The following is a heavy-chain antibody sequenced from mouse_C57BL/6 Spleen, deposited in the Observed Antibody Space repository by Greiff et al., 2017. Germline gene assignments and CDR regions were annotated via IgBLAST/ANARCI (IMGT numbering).Heavy chain of an antibody. CDR2: IWRGGST. J-gene: IGHJ1*03. V-gene: IGHV2-5*01. D-gene: IGHD1-1*01. Sequence: QVQLKESGPGLVQPSQSLSITCTVSGFSLTSYGVHSVRQSPGKGLEWLGVIWRGGSTAYNAAFMSRLSITKDNSKSQVFFKMNSLRADDTAIYYCAKTPYGSSRYWYFDVWGTGTSVTVSS. CDR3: AKTPYGSSRYWYFDV. CDR1: GFSLTSYG.